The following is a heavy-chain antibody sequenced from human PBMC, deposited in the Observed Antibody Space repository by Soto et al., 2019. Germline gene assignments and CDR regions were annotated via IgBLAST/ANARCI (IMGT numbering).Heavy chain of an antibody. CDR3: AHAFGGTSWPNDAFDI. CDR1: GFSLSGDGVG. Sequence: QITLKESGPTLVKPTQSLTLTCTVSGFSLSGDGVGVGWIRQPPGKALEWLALIYWDDDQRYSPSLKTRLTITKDTSKNQVVLTMTNMDPVDTATYYCAHAFGGTSWPNDAFDIWGQWTVVTVSS. CDR2: IYWDDDQ. D-gene: IGHD3-3*02. V-gene: IGHV2-5*02. J-gene: IGHJ3*02.